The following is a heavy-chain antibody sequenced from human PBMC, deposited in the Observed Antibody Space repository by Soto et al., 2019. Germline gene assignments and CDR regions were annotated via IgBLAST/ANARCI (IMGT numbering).Heavy chain of an antibody. D-gene: IGHD2-15*01. V-gene: IGHV3-23*01. CDR3: AKSGGDIVVVVAATPYYFDY. Sequence: EVQLLESGGGLVQPGGSLRLSCAASGFTFSSYAMSWVRQAPGKGLEWVSAISGSGGSTYYADSVKGRFTISRDNSKNTLYLQMNSRRAEDTAVYYCAKSGGDIVVVVAATPYYFDYWCQGTLVTVSS. CDR1: GFTFSSYA. J-gene: IGHJ4*02. CDR2: ISGSGGST.